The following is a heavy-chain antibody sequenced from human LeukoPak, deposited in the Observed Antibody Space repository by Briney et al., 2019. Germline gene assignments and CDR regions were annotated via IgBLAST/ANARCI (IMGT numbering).Heavy chain of an antibody. CDR1: GYTFTSYD. Sequence: GASVKVSCKASGYTFTSYDINWVRQATGQGLEWMGWMNPNSGNTGYAQKFQGRVTMTRNTSISTAYMELSSLRSEDTAVYYCARGSKRWFGELILGGARYYFDYWGQGTLVTVSS. V-gene: IGHV1-8*01. CDR3: ARGSKRWFGELILGGARYYFDY. CDR2: MNPNSGNT. J-gene: IGHJ4*02. D-gene: IGHD3-10*01.